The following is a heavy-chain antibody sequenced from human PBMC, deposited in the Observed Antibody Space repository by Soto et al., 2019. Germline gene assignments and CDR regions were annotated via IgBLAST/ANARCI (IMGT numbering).Heavy chain of an antibody. Sequence: PGESLKISCKGSGYNFANYWIGWVRQMPGKGLEWMGIIYPGDSDTRYSPSFQGQVTISADKSISTAYLQWSSLKASDTAMYYCARLGDSYSVYYYYYGMDVWGQGTTVTVSS. J-gene: IGHJ6*02. CDR3: ARLGDSYSVYYYYYGMDV. CDR1: GYNFANYW. D-gene: IGHD2-21*01. CDR2: IYPGDSDT. V-gene: IGHV5-51*01.